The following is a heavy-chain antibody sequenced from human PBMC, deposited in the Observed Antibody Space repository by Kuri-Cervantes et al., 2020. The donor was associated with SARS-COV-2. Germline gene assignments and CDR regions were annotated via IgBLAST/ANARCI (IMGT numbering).Heavy chain of an antibody. CDR1: GFTFSSYG. Sequence: LSLTCAASGFTFSSYGMHWVRQAPGKGLEWVAVISYDGSNKYYADSVKGRFTISRDNSKNTLYLQMNSLRAEDTAVYYCAKDLGGYVGYWGQGTLVTDSS. D-gene: IGHD3-22*01. CDR2: ISYDGSNK. V-gene: IGHV3-30*18. CDR3: AKDLGGYVGY. J-gene: IGHJ4*02.